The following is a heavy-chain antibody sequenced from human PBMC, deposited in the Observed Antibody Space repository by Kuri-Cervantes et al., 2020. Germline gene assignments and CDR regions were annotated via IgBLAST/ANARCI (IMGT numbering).Heavy chain of an antibody. J-gene: IGHJ4*02. CDR2: ISAYNGNT. CDR3: ARGPIYYDSSGYYHGGDY. Sequence: ASVKVSCKASGGTFSTHAISWVRQAPGQGLEWMGWISAYNGNTNYAQKLQGRVTMTTDTSTSTAYMELRSLRSDDTAVYYCARGPIYYDSSGYYHGGDYWGQGTLVTVSS. CDR1: GGTFSTHA. V-gene: IGHV1-18*01. D-gene: IGHD3-22*01.